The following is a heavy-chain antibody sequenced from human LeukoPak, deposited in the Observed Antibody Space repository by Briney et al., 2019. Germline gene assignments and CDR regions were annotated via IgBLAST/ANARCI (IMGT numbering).Heavy chain of an antibody. CDR2: ISYDGSNK. CDR3: ARSYMLAVAVDAFDI. D-gene: IGHD6-19*01. J-gene: IGHJ3*02. V-gene: IGHV3-30*04. Sequence: GGSLRLSCAASGFTFSSYAMHWVRQAPGKGLEWVAVISYDGSNKFYADSVKGRFTISRDNTKNSLYLQMNSLRAEDTAVYYCARSYMLAVAVDAFDIWGQGTMVTVSS. CDR1: GFTFSSYA.